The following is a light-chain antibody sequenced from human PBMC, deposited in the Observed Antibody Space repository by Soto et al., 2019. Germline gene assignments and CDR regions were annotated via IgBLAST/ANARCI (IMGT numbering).Light chain of an antibody. CDR1: QSVSSNY. CDR3: QQYDTSPRT. J-gene: IGKJ1*01. CDR2: GAS. Sequence: EIVLTQSPGTLSLSPGERATLSCRASQSVSSNYLAWYQQKRGQAPRLLIYGASSRATGIPTSFSGRGSGTDFTLTISRLEPEDFAVYYCQQYDTSPRTFGQGTKVEI. V-gene: IGKV3-20*01.